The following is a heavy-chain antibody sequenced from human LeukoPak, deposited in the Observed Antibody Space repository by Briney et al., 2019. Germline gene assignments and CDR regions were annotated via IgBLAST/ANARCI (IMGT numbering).Heavy chain of an antibody. Sequence: NWVRQAPGKGLEWIGEINNRGTTNYSPSLRGRATISVDTSKNQFSLRLTSVTAADTAMYYCARVPLWWLTPFDFWGQGTLATVSS. J-gene: IGHJ4*02. V-gene: IGHV4-34*01. CDR3: ARVPLWWLTPFDF. D-gene: IGHD5-12*01. CDR2: INNRGTT.